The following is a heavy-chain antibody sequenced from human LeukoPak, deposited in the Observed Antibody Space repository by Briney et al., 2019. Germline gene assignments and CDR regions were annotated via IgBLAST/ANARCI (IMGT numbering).Heavy chain of an antibody. J-gene: IGHJ4*02. CDR1: GGSISNNNW. V-gene: IGHV4-4*02. CDR2: IYHSGST. CDR3: ARHYSDTRGYYGIDY. Sequence: SETLSLACAVSGGSISNNNWWNWVRQPPGKGLEWIAQIYHSGSTNYNPSLKTRVTISVDKSKNQFSPKLSSVTAADTAVYYCARHYSDTRGYYGIDYWGQGTLVTVSS. D-gene: IGHD3-22*01.